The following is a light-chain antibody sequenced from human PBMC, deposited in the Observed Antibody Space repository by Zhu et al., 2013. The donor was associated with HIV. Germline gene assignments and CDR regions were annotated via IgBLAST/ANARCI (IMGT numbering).Light chain of an antibody. CDR1: QSVSSSY. CDR2: GAS. CDR3: QQYGNSPYT. V-gene: IGKV3-20*01. Sequence: EIVLTQSPGTLSLSPGERATLFCRASQSVSSSYLAWYQHKPGQAPRLLIYGASSRATGIPDRFSGSGSGTDFTLTISRLEPEDFAVYYCQQYGNSPYTFGQGTKLEIK. J-gene: IGKJ2*01.